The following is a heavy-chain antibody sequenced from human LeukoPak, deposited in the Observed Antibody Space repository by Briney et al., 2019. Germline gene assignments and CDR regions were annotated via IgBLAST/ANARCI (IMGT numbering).Heavy chain of an antibody. Sequence: GGSLRLSCAASGFTFSSYGMHWVRQAPGKGLEWVAVISYDGSNKYYADSVKGRFTISRDNSKNTLYLQMNSLRAEDTAVYYCAKDLDLGSLAPPPYFDYRGQGTLVTVSS. CDR3: AKDLDLGSLAPPPYFDY. V-gene: IGHV3-30*18. CDR2: ISYDGSNK. D-gene: IGHD3-3*01. CDR1: GFTFSSYG. J-gene: IGHJ4*02.